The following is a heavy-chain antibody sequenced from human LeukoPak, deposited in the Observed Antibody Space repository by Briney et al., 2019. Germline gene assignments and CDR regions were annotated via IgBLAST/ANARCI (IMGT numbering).Heavy chain of an antibody. V-gene: IGHV1-18*01. D-gene: IGHD3-3*01. J-gene: IGHJ4*02. CDR2: ISAYNGNT. CDR3: AREAEHYDFWSGYYDY. CDR1: GYTFTSYG. Sequence: ASVKVSCTASGYTFTSYGISWVRQAPGQGLEWMGWISAYNGNTNYAQKLQGRVTMTTDTSTSTAYMELRSLRSDDTAVYYCAREAEHYDFWSGYYDYWGQGTLVTVSS.